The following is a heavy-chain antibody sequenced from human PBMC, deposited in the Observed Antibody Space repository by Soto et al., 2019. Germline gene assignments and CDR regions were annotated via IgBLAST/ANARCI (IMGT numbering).Heavy chain of an antibody. J-gene: IGHJ6*04. CDR3: GGGSPIWWVFRKLDTYVMDV. V-gene: IGHV4-34*01. Sequence: SETLSLTCAVYGGSLSGSFWSWIRQPPGRGLEWIGEISHSGSANYGPSLRGRVTISVDTSKNQISLKLRSVTAADTAEYYCGGGSPIWWVFRKLDTYVMDVWGKGTTVTVSS. CDR1: GGSLSGSF. CDR2: ISHSGSA. D-gene: IGHD2-21*01.